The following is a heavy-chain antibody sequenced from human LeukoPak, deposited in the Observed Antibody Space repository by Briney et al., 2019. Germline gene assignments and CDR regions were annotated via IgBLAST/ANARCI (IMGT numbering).Heavy chain of an antibody. CDR3: ARAEWLVPFDY. CDR1: GYTFTAYY. V-gene: IGHV1-2*02. D-gene: IGHD6-19*01. Sequence: GASVKVSCKASGYTFTAYYIHWVRQAPGQGLEWMGWINPNSGGTNYAQKFQGRVTMTRDTSISTVYMELSRLKSDDTAVYYCARAEWLVPFDYWGQGTLVTVSS. CDR2: INPNSGGT. J-gene: IGHJ4*02.